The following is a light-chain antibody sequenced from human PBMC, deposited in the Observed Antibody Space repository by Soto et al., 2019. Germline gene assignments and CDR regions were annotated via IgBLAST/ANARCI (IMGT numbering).Light chain of an antibody. CDR1: QSLLHSNGYNY. V-gene: IGKV2-28*01. CDR3: MQPLQTPWT. Sequence: DLVMTQSPLSLPVTPGEPASISCRSSQSLLHSNGYNYLDWYLQKPGQSPQLLIYLGSNRASGVPDRFSGGGSGTAFTLKISRVEADDVGVYYCMQPLQTPWTFGQGTKVEIK. J-gene: IGKJ1*01. CDR2: LGS.